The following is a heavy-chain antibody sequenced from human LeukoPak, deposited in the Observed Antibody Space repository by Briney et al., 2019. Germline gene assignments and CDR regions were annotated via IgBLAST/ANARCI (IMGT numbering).Heavy chain of an antibody. CDR2: IIPIFGTA. J-gene: IGHJ4*02. D-gene: IGHD3-22*01. Sequence: ASVKVSCKASGGTFSSYAISWVRQAPGQGLEWMGGIIPIFGTANYAQKFQGRVTITTDESTSTAYMELSSLRSEDTAVYYCARDSRVRDSSGYYPDYWGQGTLVTVSS. CDR3: ARDSRVRDSSGYYPDY. V-gene: IGHV1-69*05. CDR1: GGTFSSYA.